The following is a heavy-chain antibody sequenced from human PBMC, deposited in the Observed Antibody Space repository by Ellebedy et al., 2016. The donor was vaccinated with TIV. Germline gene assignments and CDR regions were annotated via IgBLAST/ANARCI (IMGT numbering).Heavy chain of an antibody. V-gene: IGHV1-8*01. CDR3: ARIGWDSSGYYYDY. Sequence: AASVKVSCKASGYTFTSYDINWVRQATGQGLEWMGWMNPNSGNTGYAQKFQGRVTMTRNTSISTAYMELSSLRSEDTAVYYCARIGWDSSGYYYDYWGQGTLVTVSS. CDR1: GYTFTSYD. D-gene: IGHD3-22*01. J-gene: IGHJ4*02. CDR2: MNPNSGNT.